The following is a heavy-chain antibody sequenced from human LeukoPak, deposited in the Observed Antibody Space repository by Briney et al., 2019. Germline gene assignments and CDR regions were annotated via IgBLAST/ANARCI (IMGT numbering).Heavy chain of an antibody. D-gene: IGHD1-7*01. Sequence: SETLSLTCTVSGGSISSSSYYWGWIRQPPGKGLEWIGSIYYSGSTYYNPSLKSRVTISVDTSKNQFSLKLSSVTAADTAVYYCARGEWNFWFDPWGQGTLVTVSS. V-gene: IGHV4-39*01. J-gene: IGHJ5*02. CDR1: GGSISSSSYY. CDR3: ARGEWNFWFDP. CDR2: IYYSGST.